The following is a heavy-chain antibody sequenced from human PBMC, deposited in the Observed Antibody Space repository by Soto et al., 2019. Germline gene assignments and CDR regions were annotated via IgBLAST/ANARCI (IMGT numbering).Heavy chain of an antibody. D-gene: IGHD1-26*01. V-gene: IGHV4-34*01. CDR3: ARKLFTLGGSYCDY. J-gene: IGHJ4*02. Sequence: KTSETLSLTCAVYGGSFSGYYWSWIRQPPGKGLEWIGEINHSGSTNYNPSLKSRVTISVDTSKNQFSLKLSSVTAADTAVYYCARKLFTLGGSYCDYWGQGTLVTVSS. CDR2: INHSGST. CDR1: GGSFSGYY.